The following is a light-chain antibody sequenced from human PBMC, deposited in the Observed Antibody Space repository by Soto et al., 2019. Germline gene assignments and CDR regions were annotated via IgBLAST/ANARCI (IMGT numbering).Light chain of an antibody. CDR1: TSDIGANNY. V-gene: IGLV2-14*03. CDR3: SSYSSSSTLMI. Sequence: QSALAQAASVSGSPGQSITISCTGTTSDIGANNYVSWYQHHPGKAPKVMIYDVSNRPSGVSIRFSGSKSGTTASLTISGLRAEDEADYYCSSYSSSSTLMIFGGGTKLTVL. J-gene: IGLJ2*01. CDR2: DVS.